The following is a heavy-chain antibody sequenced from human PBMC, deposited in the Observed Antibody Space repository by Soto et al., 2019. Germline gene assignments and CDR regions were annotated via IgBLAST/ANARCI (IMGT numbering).Heavy chain of an antibody. D-gene: IGHD2-15*01. J-gene: IGHJ4*02. CDR3: ARWVEVSLDYFDS. Sequence: SETLSLTCTVSGGSISNGYYYWSWVRQNPGKGLEWIGHIYHSGRTYYNPSLKSRVSISIDTSKNQFSLHLSSVTAADTAVYYCARWVEVSLDYFDSWGQGNPVTVS. CDR2: IYHSGRT. V-gene: IGHV4-31*03. CDR1: GGSISNGYYY.